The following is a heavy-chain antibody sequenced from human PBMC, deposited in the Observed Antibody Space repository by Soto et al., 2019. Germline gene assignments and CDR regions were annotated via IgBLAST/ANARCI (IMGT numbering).Heavy chain of an antibody. CDR1: GGTFSSYA. D-gene: IGHD1-1*01. CDR2: IIPIFGTA. J-gene: IGHJ6*01. CDR3: ERGTTFFSRATTKYYYYFCGMDV. V-gene: IGHV1-69*06. Sequence: QVQLVQSGAEVKKPGSSVKVSCKASGGTFSSYAISWVRQAPGQGLEWMGWIIPIFGTANYAQKFQGRVTITADKSTSTAYMELGSMSSEDTAVYYCERGTTFFSRATTKYYYYFCGMDVW.